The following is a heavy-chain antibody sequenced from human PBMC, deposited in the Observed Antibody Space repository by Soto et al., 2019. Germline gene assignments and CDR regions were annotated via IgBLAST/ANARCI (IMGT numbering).Heavy chain of an antibody. CDR2: IYYSGRT. J-gene: IGHJ5*02. CDR1: GGSISSYY. D-gene: IGHD6-19*01. Sequence: SETLSLTCTVSGGSISSYYWSWIRQPPGKGLEWIGYIYYSGRTNYNPSLKSRVTISVDTSKNQFSLKLSSVTAADTDVYYCARESSGWKLKGWFDPWGQGTLVPVSP. CDR3: ARESSGWKLKGWFDP. V-gene: IGHV4-59*01.